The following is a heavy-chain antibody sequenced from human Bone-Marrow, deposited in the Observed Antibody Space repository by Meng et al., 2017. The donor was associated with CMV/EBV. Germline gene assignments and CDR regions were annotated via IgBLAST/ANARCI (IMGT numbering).Heavy chain of an antibody. V-gene: IGHV4-59*12. CDR3: ARGLVSGAKATFFDY. CDR2: IYYSGST. CDR1: GGSISSYY. D-gene: IGHD3-10*01. J-gene: IGHJ4*02. Sequence: SETLSLTCTVSGGSISSYYWSWIRQPPGKGLEWIGYIYYSGSTNYNPSLKSRVTISVDTSKNQFSLKLSSVTAADTAVYYCARGLVSGAKATFFDYWGQGTLVTVS.